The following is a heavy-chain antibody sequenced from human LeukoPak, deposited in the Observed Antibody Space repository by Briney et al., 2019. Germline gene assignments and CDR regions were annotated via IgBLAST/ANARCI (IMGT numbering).Heavy chain of an antibody. D-gene: IGHD2-15*01. V-gene: IGHV3-33*01. J-gene: IGHJ3*02. CDR3: ARDPRYCSGGSCYDPGAFDI. CDR1: GFTFSSYG. CDR2: IWYDGSNK. Sequence: GGSLRRSCAASGFTFSSYGMHWVRQAPGKGLEWVAVIWYDGSNKYYADSVKGRFTISRDNSKNTLYPQMNSLRAEDTAVYYCARDPRYCSGGSCYDPGAFDIWGQGTMVTVSS.